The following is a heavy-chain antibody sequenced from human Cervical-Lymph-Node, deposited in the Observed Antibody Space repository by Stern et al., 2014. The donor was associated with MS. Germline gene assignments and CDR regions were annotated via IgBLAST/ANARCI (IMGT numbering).Heavy chain of an antibody. CDR2: IIPILETS. CDR3: ALLTYNSGPES. D-gene: IGHD5-18*01. J-gene: IGHJ5*02. Sequence: QVQLVQSGAEVKKPESSVRVSCQASGGNFSVLALSWVRKAPGQGLEWMGGIIPILETSTYAQSFQGRVTITADRSTSRVHMEMTSLRSEDTAVFYCALLTYNSGPESWGPGTLVTVSS. CDR1: GGNFSVLA. V-gene: IGHV1-69*06.